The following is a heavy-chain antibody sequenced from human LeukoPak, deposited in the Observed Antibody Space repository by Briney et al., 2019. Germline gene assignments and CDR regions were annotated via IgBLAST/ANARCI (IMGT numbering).Heavy chain of an antibody. J-gene: IGHJ6*02. CDR1: GGSLSTYY. CDR2: INHSGST. CDR3: ASSTVADNYYYYGMDV. V-gene: IGHV4-34*01. Sequence: SEALSLTCAVYGGSLSTYYWTWIRQPPGKGLEWIGEINHSGSTNYNPSLKSRVTIPVDTSKNQFSLKLSSVTAADTAVYYCASSTVADNYYYYGMDVWGQGTTVTVSS. D-gene: IGHD4-23*01.